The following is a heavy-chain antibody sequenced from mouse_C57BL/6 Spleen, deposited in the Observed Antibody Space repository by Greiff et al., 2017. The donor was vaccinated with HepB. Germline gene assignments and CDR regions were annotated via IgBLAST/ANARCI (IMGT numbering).Heavy chain of an antibody. D-gene: IGHD1-1*01. CDR3: ARHYGSSYDWFAY. V-gene: IGHV1-39*01. Sequence: VQLQQSGPELVKPGASVKISCKASGYSFTDYNMNWVKQSKGKSLEWIGVINPNYGTTSYKQKFKGKATLTVDQSSSTAYMQLNSLTSEDSAVYYCARHYGSSYDWFAYWGQGTLVTVSA. J-gene: IGHJ3*01. CDR1: GYSFTDYN. CDR2: INPNYGTT.